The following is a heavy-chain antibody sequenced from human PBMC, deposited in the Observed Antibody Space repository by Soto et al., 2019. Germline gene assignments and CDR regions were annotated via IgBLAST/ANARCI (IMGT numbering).Heavy chain of an antibody. D-gene: IGHD2-2*01. CDR3: ARHVPAAGYYYGMDV. CDR1: GGTFSSYA. V-gene: IGHV1-69*12. Sequence: QVQLVQSGAEVKKPGSSVKVSCKASGGTFSSYAISWVRQAPGQGLEWMGGIIPIFGTANYAQKFQGRVTITADDSTSTSYMELSSLRSEDTAVYYCARHVPAAGYYYGMDVWGQGTPVTVSS. J-gene: IGHJ6*02. CDR2: IIPIFGTA.